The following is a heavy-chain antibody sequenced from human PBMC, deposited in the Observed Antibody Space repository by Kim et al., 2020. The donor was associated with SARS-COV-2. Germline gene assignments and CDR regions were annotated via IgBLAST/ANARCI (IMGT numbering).Heavy chain of an antibody. CDR2: IYYSGST. V-gene: IGHV4-39*01. D-gene: IGHD2-21*02. CDR1: GGSISSSSYY. J-gene: IGHJ6*02. Sequence: SETLSLTCTVSGGSISSSSYYWGWIRQPPGKGLEWIGSIYYSGSTYYNPSLKSRVTISVDTSKNQFSLKLSSVTAADTAVYYCAAVVTPTNYYYGMDVWGQGTTVTVSS. CDR3: AAVVTPTNYYYGMDV.